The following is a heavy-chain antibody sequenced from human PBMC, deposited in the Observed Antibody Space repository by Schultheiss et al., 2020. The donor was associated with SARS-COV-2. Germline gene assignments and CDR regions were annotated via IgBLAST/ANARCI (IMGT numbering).Heavy chain of an antibody. D-gene: IGHD6-19*01. Sequence: ASVKVSCKASGGTFSSYAISWVRQAPGQGLEWMGWINPNSGGTNYAQKFQGRVTMTRDTSISTAYMELSRLRSDDTAVYYCARGGYSGGWYLPEDYWGQGTLVTVSS. CDR1: GGTFSSYA. J-gene: IGHJ4*02. CDR3: ARGGYSGGWYLPEDY. CDR2: INPNSGGT. V-gene: IGHV1-2*02.